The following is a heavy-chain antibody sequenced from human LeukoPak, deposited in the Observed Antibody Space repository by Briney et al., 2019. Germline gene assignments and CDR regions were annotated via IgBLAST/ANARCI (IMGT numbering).Heavy chain of an antibody. V-gene: IGHV1-8*01. Sequence: ASAKVSCKASGYTFTSYDINWVRQATGQGLEWMGWMNPNSGNTGYAQKFQGRVTITRNTSISTAYMELSSLRSEDTAVYYCARAGAVAGRARNNWFDPWGQGTLVTVSS. D-gene: IGHD6-19*01. CDR1: GYTFTSYD. CDR2: MNPNSGNT. J-gene: IGHJ5*02. CDR3: ARAGAVAGRARNNWFDP.